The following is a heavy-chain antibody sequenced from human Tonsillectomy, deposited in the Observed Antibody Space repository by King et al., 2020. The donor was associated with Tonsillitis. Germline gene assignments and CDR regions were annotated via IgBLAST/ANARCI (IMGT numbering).Heavy chain of an antibody. J-gene: IGHJ5*02. CDR3: ARGVWFGELLCWFDP. CDR1: GYSISSGYY. V-gene: IGHV4-38-2*01. Sequence: LQLQESGPGLVKPSETLSLTCAVSGYSISSGYYWGWIRQPPGKGLEWIGSIYHSGSTYYNPSLKSRVTISVDTSKNQFSLKLSSVTAADTAVYYCARGVWFGELLCWFDPWGQGTLVTVSS. D-gene: IGHD3-10*01. CDR2: IYHSGST.